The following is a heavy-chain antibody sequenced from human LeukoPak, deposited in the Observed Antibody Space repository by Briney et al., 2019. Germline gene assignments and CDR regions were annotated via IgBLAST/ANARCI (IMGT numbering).Heavy chain of an antibody. V-gene: IGHV3-30*03. CDR2: ISYTGNPQ. CDR1: GFSFSTNG. J-gene: IGHJ4*02. D-gene: IGHD3-22*01. Sequence: PGGSLRLSCAASGFSFSTNGMHWVRQAPGRGLEWVTFISYTGNPQYYVDSVKSRFTISRDNAKNSLYLQMNSLRAEDTAVYYCARDVFRMIVVGDYWGQGTLVTVSS. CDR3: ARDVFRMIVVGDY.